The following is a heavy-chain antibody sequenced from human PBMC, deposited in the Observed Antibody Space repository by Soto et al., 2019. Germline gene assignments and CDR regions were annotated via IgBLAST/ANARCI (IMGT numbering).Heavy chain of an antibody. D-gene: IGHD1-1*01. Sequence: EAQLVESGGGLVQPGGSLRLSCAASGSIFSSYWMHWVRQAPGKGLVWLSRINPDGSSTNYVDSVKGRFTISRDNAKNTLYLQMNSLRGEDTAVYYCARGERATTGYWGQGTLVTVSS. V-gene: IGHV3-74*01. CDR1: GSIFSSYW. J-gene: IGHJ4*02. CDR3: ARGERATTGY. CDR2: INPDGSST.